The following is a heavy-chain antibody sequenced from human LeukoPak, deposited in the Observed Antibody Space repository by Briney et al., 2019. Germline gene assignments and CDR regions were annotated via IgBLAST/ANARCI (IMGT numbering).Heavy chain of an antibody. CDR1: GFIFSSYD. D-gene: IGHD3-3*01. CDR3: AKSVVDFWSGYPYYYGMDV. CDR2: ISGSGGST. J-gene: IGHJ6*02. Sequence: SGGSLRLSCAASGFIFSSYDMNWVRQAPGKGLEWVSDISGSGGSTDYADSVKGRFTISRDNSKNTVYLQMNSLRVEDTAVYYCAKSVVDFWSGYPYYYGMDVWGQGTTVTVSS. V-gene: IGHV3-23*01.